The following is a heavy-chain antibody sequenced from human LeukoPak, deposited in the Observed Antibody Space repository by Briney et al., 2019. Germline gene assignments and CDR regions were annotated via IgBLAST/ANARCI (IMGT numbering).Heavy chain of an antibody. CDR2: ISGSGGST. CDR1: GFTFSSYA. D-gene: IGHD4-17*01. CDR3: AKTSEPLTTVTRYFDY. J-gene: IGHJ4*02. Sequence: GGSLRLSCAASGFTFSSYAMSWVRQAPGKGLEWASAISGSGGSTYYADSVKGRFTISRDNSKNTLYLQMNSLRAEDTAVYYCAKTSEPLTTVTRYFDYWGQGTLVTVSS. V-gene: IGHV3-23*01.